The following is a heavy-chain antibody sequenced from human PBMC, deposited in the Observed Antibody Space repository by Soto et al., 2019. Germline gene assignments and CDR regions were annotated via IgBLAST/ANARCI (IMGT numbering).Heavy chain of an antibody. D-gene: IGHD2-2*01. CDR2: IYPGDSDT. CDR1: GYSFTSYW. V-gene: IGHV5-51*01. Sequence: GESLKISCKGSGYSFTSYWIGWVRQMPGKGLEWMGIIYPGDSDTRYSPSFQGQVTISADKSISTAYLQWSSLKASDTAMYYCARQRHCSSTSCYRDPNYYYGMDVWGQGTKVTVSS. CDR3: ARQRHCSSTSCYRDPNYYYGMDV. J-gene: IGHJ6*02.